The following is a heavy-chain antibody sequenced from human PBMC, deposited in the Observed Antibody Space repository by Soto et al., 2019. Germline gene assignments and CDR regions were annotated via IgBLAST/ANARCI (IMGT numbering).Heavy chain of an antibody. CDR2: INPNSGGT. Sequence: ASVKVSCKASGYTFTGYYMRWVRQAPGQGLEWMGWINPNSGGTNYAQKFQGRVTMTRDTSISTAYMELSRLRSDDTAVYYCARDTGTIATHVHPLDGLDVWGQGTTATVSS. V-gene: IGHV1-2*02. CDR3: ARDTGTIATHVHPLDGLDV. D-gene: IGHD6-13*01. J-gene: IGHJ6*02. CDR1: GYTFTGYY.